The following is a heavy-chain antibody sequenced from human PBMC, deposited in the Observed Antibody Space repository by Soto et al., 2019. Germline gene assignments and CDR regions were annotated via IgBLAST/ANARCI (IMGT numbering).Heavy chain of an antibody. CDR2: ITGRGDST. Sequence: GGSLRLSCAASGFTFSSYAMTWVRQTPGKGLEWVSAITGRGDSTYYADSVKGRFTISRENYKNTLYLQMNSLRAEDTAVYYCAIVTPYYDNWGQGTLVTVSS. J-gene: IGHJ4*02. CDR1: GFTFSSYA. V-gene: IGHV3-23*01. CDR3: AIVTPYYDN.